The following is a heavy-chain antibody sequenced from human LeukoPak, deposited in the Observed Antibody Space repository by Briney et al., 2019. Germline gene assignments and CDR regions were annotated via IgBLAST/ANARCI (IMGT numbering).Heavy chain of an antibody. V-gene: IGHV3-74*01. CDR2: ISSDGSST. J-gene: IGHJ1*01. Sequence: GGSLRLSCAASGFTFSSYWMHWVRQAPGKGLVWVSRISSDGSSTSYADSVKGRFTISRDNAKNTLYLQMNSLRAEDTAVYYCARVEYTLLEWFKESAEYFQHWGQGTLVTVSS. CDR3: ARVEYTLLEWFKESAEYFQH. D-gene: IGHD3-3*01. CDR1: GFTFSSYW.